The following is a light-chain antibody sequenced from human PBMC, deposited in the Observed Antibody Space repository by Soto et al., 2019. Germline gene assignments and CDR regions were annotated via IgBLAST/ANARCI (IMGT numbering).Light chain of an antibody. V-gene: IGKV1-33*01. J-gene: IGKJ4*01. CDR1: HDVSRN. Sequence: DIQMTQSPSSLSASEGDRVTITCQSSHDVSRNLNWFQQKPGEAPQLLIYDASNLERGVPSRFSGSGSGTDFTHTISCLQPEDVATYYRQQYNNTLSFGGGTEVEI. CDR2: DAS. CDR3: QQYNNTLS.